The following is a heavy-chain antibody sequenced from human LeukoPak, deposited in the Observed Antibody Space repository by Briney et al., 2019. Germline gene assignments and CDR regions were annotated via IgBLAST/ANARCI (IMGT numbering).Heavy chain of an antibody. D-gene: IGHD5-12*01. CDR2: ISAYNGNT. V-gene: IGHV1-18*01. J-gene: IGHJ3*02. Sequence: ASVKVSCKASGYTFTSYGISWVRQAPGQGLEWMGWISAYNGNTNYAQKLQGRVTMPTDTSTSTAYMELRSPRSYVTAVYYCARLTPRYADAFDIWGQETKVTVSS. CDR1: GYTFTSYG. CDR3: ARLTPRYADAFDI.